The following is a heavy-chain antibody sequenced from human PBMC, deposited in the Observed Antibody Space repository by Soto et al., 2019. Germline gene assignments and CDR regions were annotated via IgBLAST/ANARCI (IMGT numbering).Heavy chain of an antibody. V-gene: IGHV3-23*01. CDR2: ISGSGGST. Sequence: TGGSLRLSCAASRFTFSSYAMSWVRQAPGKGLEWVSAISGSGGSTYYADSVKGRFTISRDNSKNTLYLQMNSLRAEDTAVYYCANVVVPAALAPRMDVWGQGTTVTVSS. J-gene: IGHJ6*02. D-gene: IGHD2-2*01. CDR3: ANVVVPAALAPRMDV. CDR1: RFTFSSYA.